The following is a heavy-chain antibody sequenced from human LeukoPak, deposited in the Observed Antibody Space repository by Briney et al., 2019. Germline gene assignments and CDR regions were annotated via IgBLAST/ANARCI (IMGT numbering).Heavy chain of an antibody. CDR3: ARRRWADAFDI. CDR2: IYPGDSDT. Sequence: GESLKISWKDSGYSFTTYWIAWVRQMPGKGLEWMGIIYPGDSDTTYSPSFQGQVTISADKSISTAYLQWNSLKASDTAMYYCARRRWADAFDIWGQGTMVTVSS. J-gene: IGHJ3*02. V-gene: IGHV5-51*01. CDR1: GYSFTTYW. D-gene: IGHD4-23*01.